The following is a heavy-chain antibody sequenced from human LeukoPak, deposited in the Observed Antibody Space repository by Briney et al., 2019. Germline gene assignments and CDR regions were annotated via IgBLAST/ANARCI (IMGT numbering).Heavy chain of an antibody. D-gene: IGHD6-13*01. CDR1: GYTFTSYA. Sequence: ASVKVSCKASGYTFTSYAMHWVRQAPGQGLEWMGRIIPILGIANYAQKFQGRVTITADKSTSTAYMELSSLRSEDTAVYYCARDRSSSWSEYFQHWGQGTLVTVSS. CDR3: ARDRSSSWSEYFQH. CDR2: IIPILGIA. J-gene: IGHJ1*01. V-gene: IGHV1-69*04.